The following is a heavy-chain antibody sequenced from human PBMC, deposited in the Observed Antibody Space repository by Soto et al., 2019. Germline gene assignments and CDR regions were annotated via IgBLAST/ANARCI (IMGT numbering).Heavy chain of an antibody. CDR1: GYAFTRFA. Sequence: ASVKVSCKTSGYAFTRFAIHWVRQAPGQSLEWMGWINGGNDNTKYSQKFQGRVTITMDTSADTVCLEVNVVRPEDTAVYYCAREGDQSGYDYGLDLRGQGTLVTVSS. CDR2: INGGNDNT. CDR3: AREGDQSGYDYGLDL. V-gene: IGHV1-3*01. D-gene: IGHD5-12*01. J-gene: IGHJ5*02.